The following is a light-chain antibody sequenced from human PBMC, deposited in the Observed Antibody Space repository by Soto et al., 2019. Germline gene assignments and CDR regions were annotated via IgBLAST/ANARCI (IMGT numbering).Light chain of an antibody. CDR1: QGISSY. V-gene: IGKV1-9*01. CDR3: QQLNSYPL. CDR2: AAS. J-gene: IGKJ3*01. Sequence: DIQLTQSPSFLSASVGDRVTITCRASQGISSYLAWYQQKPGKAPKLLIYAASTLQSGVPSRFSGGGSGTEFTLTISSLQPEDFATYYCQQLNSYPLFGPGTKVDIK.